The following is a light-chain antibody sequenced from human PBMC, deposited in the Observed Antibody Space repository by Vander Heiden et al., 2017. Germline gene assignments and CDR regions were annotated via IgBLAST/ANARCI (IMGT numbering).Light chain of an antibody. CDR2: ADS. J-gene: IGLJ2*01. CDR3: QVWDGSSDLVV. CDR1: NIGSKR. Sequence: SYVLTQPPSVSVAPGQTARITCGGNNIGSKRGNWYQQKPGQAPVVVVYADSGRPSGIPERFSGSNSGNTATLTISRVEAENEADYYCQVWDGSSDLVVFGGGTKLTVL. V-gene: IGLV3-21*02.